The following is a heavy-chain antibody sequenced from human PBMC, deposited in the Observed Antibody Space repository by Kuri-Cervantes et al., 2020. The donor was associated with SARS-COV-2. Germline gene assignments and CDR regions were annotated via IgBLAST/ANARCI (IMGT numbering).Heavy chain of an antibody. J-gene: IGHJ4*02. CDR1: GFTFSSYE. V-gene: IGHV3-48*03. Sequence: GGSLRLSCTVSGFTFSSYEMNWVRQAPGKGLEWVSYISCSGSTIYYADPVKGRFTISRDNAKHSLYLQMNSLRAEDTAVYYCARRHDILTGYYGDPLNFDYWGQGTLVTVSS. D-gene: IGHD3-9*01. CDR2: ISCSGSTI. CDR3: ARRHDILTGYYGDPLNFDY.